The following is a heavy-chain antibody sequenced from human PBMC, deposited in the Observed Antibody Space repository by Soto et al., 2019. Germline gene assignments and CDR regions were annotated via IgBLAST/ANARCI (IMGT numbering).Heavy chain of an antibody. D-gene: IGHD6-13*01. CDR1: GFTFSSYS. V-gene: IGHV3-48*02. J-gene: IGHJ4*02. CDR2: ISSSSSTI. CDR3: ARGSSSWYSAKPFDS. Sequence: PGGSLRLSCAASGFTFSSYSMNWVRQAPGKGLEWVSYISSSSSTIYYADSVKGRFTISRDNAKNSLYLQMNSLRDEDTAVYYCARGSSSWYSAKPFDSWGLGTLVTVSS.